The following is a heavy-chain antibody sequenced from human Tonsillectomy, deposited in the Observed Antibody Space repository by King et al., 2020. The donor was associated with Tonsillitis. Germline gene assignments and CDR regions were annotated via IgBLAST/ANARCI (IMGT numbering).Heavy chain of an antibody. J-gene: IGHJ6*02. Sequence: VQLVESGGGLVQPGGSLRLSCAASGFTFSSYWMHWVRQAPGKGLVWVSRINSDGSSTSYADSVKGRFTISRDNAKNTLYLQMNSLRAEGTAVYYCALLGDGYEGDYYYYYGMDVWGQGTTVTVSS. CDR2: INSDGSST. CDR1: GFTFSSYW. V-gene: IGHV3-74*01. CDR3: ALLGDGYEGDYYYYYGMDV. D-gene: IGHD5-24*01.